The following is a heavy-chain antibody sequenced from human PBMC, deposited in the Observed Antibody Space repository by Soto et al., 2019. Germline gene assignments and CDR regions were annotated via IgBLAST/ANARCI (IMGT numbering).Heavy chain of an antibody. CDR3: ARAIRVRGDLDV. CDR2: IYYSGST. CDR1: GGSVTSYY. J-gene: IGHJ6*02. D-gene: IGHD3-10*01. Sequence: PSETLSLTCTVSGGSVTSYYWSWIRQPPGKGLEWIGYIYYSGSTNYNPSLKSRVTISVDTPNNQFSLKLTSVTAADTAVYYCARAIRVRGDLDVWGQGTTVTVSS. V-gene: IGHV4-59*02.